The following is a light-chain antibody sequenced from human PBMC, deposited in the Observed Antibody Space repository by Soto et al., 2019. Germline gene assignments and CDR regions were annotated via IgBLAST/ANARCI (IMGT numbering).Light chain of an antibody. Sequence: EVLLTQSPATLSLSPGERATLSCRAGQSISNYLAWYQQKPGQAPRLLIYDASNRATDIPARFSGSGSGTDFTLTISSLVPNDFAVYYCQHGGAFGPGTKVEIK. CDR2: DAS. J-gene: IGKJ3*01. V-gene: IGKV3-11*01. CDR1: QSISNY. CDR3: QHGGA.